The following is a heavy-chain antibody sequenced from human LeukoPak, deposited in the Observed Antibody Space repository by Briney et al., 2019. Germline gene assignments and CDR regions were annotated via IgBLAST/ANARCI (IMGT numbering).Heavy chain of an antibody. CDR1: GFTFSSYA. D-gene: IGHD4-11*01. J-gene: IGHJ4*02. V-gene: IGHV3-23*01. Sequence: PGGSLRLSCAASGFTFSSYAMSWVRQAPGKGLEWVSAFSGAGSSTNYADSVKGRFTISRDNSKNTLYLQMNSLRAEDTAVYYCATHHDYSNSNYFDFWGPGTLVTVSS. CDR3: ATHHDYSNSNYFDF. CDR2: FSGAGSST.